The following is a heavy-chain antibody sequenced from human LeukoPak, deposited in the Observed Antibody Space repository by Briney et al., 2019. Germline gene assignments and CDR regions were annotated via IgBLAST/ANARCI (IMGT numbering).Heavy chain of an antibody. CDR3: AKNGDRGAYCSGGTCYPYYYYYMDV. J-gene: IGHJ6*03. V-gene: IGHV3-23*01. CDR1: GFTFSSYA. Sequence: GGSLRLSCAASGFTFSSYAMTWVRQAPGKGLQWVSAVSGSGAHTYYADSVKGRITISRDNSKNTLYLQMNSLRAEDTAVYYCAKNGDRGAYCSGGTCYPYYYYYMDVWGKGTTVTISS. D-gene: IGHD2-15*01. CDR2: VSGSGAHT.